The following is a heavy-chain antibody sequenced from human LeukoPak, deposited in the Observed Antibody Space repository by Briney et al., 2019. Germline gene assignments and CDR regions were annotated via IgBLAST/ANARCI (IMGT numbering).Heavy chain of an antibody. CDR1: GFTFSSYA. CDR3: AREETSRGYDILTGYFRH. CDR2: TSYDGSNK. D-gene: IGHD3-9*01. J-gene: IGHJ1*01. V-gene: IGHV3-30*04. Sequence: GRSLRLSCAASGFTFSSYAMHWVRQAPGKGLEWVAVTSYDGSNKYYADSVKGRFTISRDNSKNTLYLQMNSLRAEDTAVYYCAREETSRGYDILTGYFRHWGQGTLVTVSS.